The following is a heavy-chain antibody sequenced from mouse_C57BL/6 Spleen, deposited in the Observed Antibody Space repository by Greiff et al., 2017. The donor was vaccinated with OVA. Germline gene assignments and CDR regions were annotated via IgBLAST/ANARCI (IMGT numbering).Heavy chain of an antibody. CDR3: TRTYSNYWYFDV. Sequence: VQLQQSGTVLARPGASVKMSCKTSGYTFTSYWMHWVKPRPGQGLEWIGAIYPGNSDTSYNQKFKGKATLTAATSASTAYMELSSLTNEDSAVYYCTRTYSNYWYFDVWGTGTTVTVSS. CDR2: IYPGNSDT. D-gene: IGHD2-5*01. J-gene: IGHJ1*03. CDR1: GYTFTSYW. V-gene: IGHV1-5*01.